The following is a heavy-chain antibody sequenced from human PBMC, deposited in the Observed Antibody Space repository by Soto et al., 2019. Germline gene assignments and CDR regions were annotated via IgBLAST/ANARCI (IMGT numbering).Heavy chain of an antibody. Sequence: GGSLRLSCAASGFTFSSYAMHWVRQAPGKGLEWVAVISYDGSNKYYADSVKGRFTISRDNSKNTLYLQMNSLRAEDTAVYYCARGIITMVRGVSITPPFDYWGQGTLVTVSS. D-gene: IGHD3-10*01. J-gene: IGHJ4*02. CDR1: GFTFSSYA. V-gene: IGHV3-30-3*01. CDR3: ARGIITMVRGVSITPPFDY. CDR2: ISYDGSNK.